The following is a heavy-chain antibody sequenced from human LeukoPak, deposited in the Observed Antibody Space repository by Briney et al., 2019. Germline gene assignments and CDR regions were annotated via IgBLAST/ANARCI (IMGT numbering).Heavy chain of an antibody. CDR2: ISWNSGSI. Sequence: GGSLRLSCAASGFTFDDYAMPRVRQAPGKGLERVSGISWNSGSIGYADSVKGRFTISRDNAKSSLYLQMNSLRAEDTALYYCAKEMLDSSSWYGGWFDPWGQGTLVTVSS. J-gene: IGHJ5*02. D-gene: IGHD6-13*01. CDR3: AKEMLDSSSWYGGWFDP. V-gene: IGHV3-9*01. CDR1: GFTFDDYA.